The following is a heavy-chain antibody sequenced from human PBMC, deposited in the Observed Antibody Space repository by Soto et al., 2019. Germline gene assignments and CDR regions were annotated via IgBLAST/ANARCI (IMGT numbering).Heavy chain of an antibody. CDR1: GFTFSSYA. CDR3: ARKVAAPSDYYYGLDI. CDR2: ISYDGSNK. V-gene: IGHV3-30-3*01. J-gene: IGHJ6*02. D-gene: IGHD2-15*01. Sequence: SLRLSCAASGFTFSSYAMHWVRQAPGKGLEWVVVISYDGSNKYYADSVKGRFTISRDNSKNTLYLQMNSLRAEDTAVYYCARKVAAPSDYYYGLDIWGQGTTVTVSS.